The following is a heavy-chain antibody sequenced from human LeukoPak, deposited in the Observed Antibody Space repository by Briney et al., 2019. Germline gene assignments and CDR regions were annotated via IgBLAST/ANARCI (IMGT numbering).Heavy chain of an antibody. CDR1: GYTFTSYY. CDR2: INPSGGSI. J-gene: IGHJ4*02. V-gene: IGHV1-46*01. D-gene: IGHD3-22*01. Sequence: GASVKVSCKASGYTFTSYYMHWVRQAPGQGLEWMGIINPSGGSISYAQKFQGRVTMTRDTSTSTVYMELSSLRSEDTAVYYCARGLRITMIVVVTSFDYWGQGTLVTVSS. CDR3: ARGLRITMIVVVTSFDY.